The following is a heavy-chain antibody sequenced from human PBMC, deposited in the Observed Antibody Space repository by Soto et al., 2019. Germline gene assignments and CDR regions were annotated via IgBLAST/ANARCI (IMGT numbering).Heavy chain of an antibody. CDR1: GGSFSGYY. Sequence: SETLSLTCAVYGGSFSGYYWSWIRQPPGKGLEWIGEINHSGSTSYNPSLKSRVTISVDTSKNQFSLKLSSVTAADTAVYYCARLPYYYDSSGHDLDYWGQGTLVTVSS. D-gene: IGHD3-22*01. V-gene: IGHV4-34*01. J-gene: IGHJ4*02. CDR2: INHSGST. CDR3: ARLPYYYDSSGHDLDY.